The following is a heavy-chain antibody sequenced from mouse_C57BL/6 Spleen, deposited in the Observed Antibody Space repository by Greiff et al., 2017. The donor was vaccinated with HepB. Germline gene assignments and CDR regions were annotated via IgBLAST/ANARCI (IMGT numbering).Heavy chain of an antibody. CDR2: IDPEDGET. CDR3: ARPYGNYRYFDV. D-gene: IGHD2-10*02. Sequence: EVMLVESGAELVKPGASVKLSCTASGFNIKDYYMRWVKQRTEQGLEWIGRIDPEDGETKYAPKFQGKATITADTSSNTAYLQLSSLTSEDTAVYYCARPYGNYRYFDVWGTGTTVTVSS. J-gene: IGHJ1*03. V-gene: IGHV14-2*01. CDR1: GFNIKDYY.